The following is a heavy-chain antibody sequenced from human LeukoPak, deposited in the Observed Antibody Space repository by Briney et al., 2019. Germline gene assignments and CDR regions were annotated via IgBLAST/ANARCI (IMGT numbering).Heavy chain of an antibody. CDR1: GYTFTAYY. Sequence: ASVTVSCKASGYTFTAYYIHWVRQAPGQGLEWLGVINPNSGGTNYAQKFQGRVTMTRDTSISTAYMELSRLRSDDTAVYYCARAKRTTIGDYYYYYGMNVWGQGTTVTVSS. D-gene: IGHD3-16*01. V-gene: IGHV1-2*02. J-gene: IGHJ6*02. CDR2: INPNSGGT. CDR3: ARAKRTTIGDYYYYYGMNV.